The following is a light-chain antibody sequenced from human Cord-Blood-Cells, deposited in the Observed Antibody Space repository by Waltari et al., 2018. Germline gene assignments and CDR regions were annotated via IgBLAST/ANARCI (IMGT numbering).Light chain of an antibody. J-gene: IGKJ2*03. CDR3: QQYYSTLSYS. CDR1: QSVLYSSNNKNY. CDR2: WAS. V-gene: IGKV4-1*01. Sequence: DIVMTQSPDSLAVSLGERATINCKSSQSVLYSSNNKNYLAWYQQKPGQPPKLLIYWASTRESGFPDRFSGSGSGIDFTLTISSLQAEDVAVYYCQQYYSTLSYSFGQGTKLEIK.